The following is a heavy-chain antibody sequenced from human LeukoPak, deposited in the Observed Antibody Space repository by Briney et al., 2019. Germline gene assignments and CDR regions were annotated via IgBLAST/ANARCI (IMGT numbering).Heavy chain of an antibody. V-gene: IGHV4-59*01. D-gene: IGHD5-12*01. CDR3: AGRDVNVDIAPTLFPFDY. Sequence: PSETLSLTCTVSGGSISSYHWSWFRQAPGKGLEWIGYLYNSGSTNFNPSLKSRVTISVDTSKNQFSLKLSSVTAADTAVYYCAGRDVNVDIAPTLFPFDYWGQGTLVTVSS. CDR2: LYNSGST. CDR1: GGSISSYH. J-gene: IGHJ4*02.